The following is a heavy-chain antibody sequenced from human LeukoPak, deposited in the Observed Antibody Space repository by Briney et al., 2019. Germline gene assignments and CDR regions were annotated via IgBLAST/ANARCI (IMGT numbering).Heavy chain of an antibody. D-gene: IGHD3-10*01. CDR2: IYHTGST. CDR3: ARANYYGSGSYLYYYYYMDV. J-gene: IGHJ6*03. V-gene: IGHV4-4*02. Sequence: PSETLSLTCTLSGGSISSSNWYSWVRQPPGKGLEWIGEIYHTGSTNYNPSLKSRVTISVDESKKQFSLKLASVTAADTAVYYCARANYYGSGSYLYYYYYMDVWGKGTTVTVSS. CDR1: GGSISSSNW.